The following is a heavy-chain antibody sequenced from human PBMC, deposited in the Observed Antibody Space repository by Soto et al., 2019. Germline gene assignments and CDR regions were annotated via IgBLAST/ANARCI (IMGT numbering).Heavy chain of an antibody. D-gene: IGHD5-12*01. Sequence: ASVKVSCKASGYTFTSYYIHWVRQAPGQGLEWVGLINPSGGSTTYAPKFQGRVTMTRDTSTSTVYMELNSLRSEDTAVFFCARDAQIGHGYSVYHTYWGQGTLVTVSS. V-gene: IGHV1-46*01. CDR1: GYTFTSYY. CDR2: INPSGGST. CDR3: ARDAQIGHGYSVYHTY. J-gene: IGHJ4*02.